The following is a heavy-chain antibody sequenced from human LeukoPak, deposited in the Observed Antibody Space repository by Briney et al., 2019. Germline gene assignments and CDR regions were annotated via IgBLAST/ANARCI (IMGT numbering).Heavy chain of an antibody. D-gene: IGHD1-1*01. Sequence: GSLRLSCAASGFTVSSNYMSWVRQPPGKGLEWIGEIYHSGSTNYNPSLKSRVTISVDKSKNQFSLKLSSVTAADTAVYYCARDTSPASAVHPDAFDIWGQGTMVTVSS. CDR1: GFTVSSNY. CDR2: IYHSGST. CDR3: ARDTSPASAVHPDAFDI. J-gene: IGHJ3*02. V-gene: IGHV4-4*02.